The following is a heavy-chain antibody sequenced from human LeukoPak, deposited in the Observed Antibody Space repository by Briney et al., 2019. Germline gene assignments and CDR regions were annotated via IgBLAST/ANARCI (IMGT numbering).Heavy chain of an antibody. V-gene: IGHV3-15*01. J-gene: IGHJ4*02. CDR2: IKRKTDGGTI. Sequence: GSLRLSCVASGFTFSDAWMSWVRQAPGKGLEWVGRIKRKTDGGTINYAAPVEGRFTISRDDSKNTLYLQMDSLKTEDTAVYYCTADLPESSGYSNDYWGQGTLVTVSS. D-gene: IGHD3-22*01. CDR1: GFTFSDAW. CDR3: TADLPESSGYSNDY.